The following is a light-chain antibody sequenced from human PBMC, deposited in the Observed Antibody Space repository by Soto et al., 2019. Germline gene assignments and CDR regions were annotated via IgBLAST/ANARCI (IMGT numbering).Light chain of an antibody. CDR1: NNDIGSYDY. V-gene: IGLV2-14*01. CDR3: SSYTFSTTLRV. Sequence: QSALTQPASVSGSPGQSITLSCTGTNNDIGSYDYVSWFQQHPGKAPKLIIYEVSHRPSGISPRFSGSKSGNTASLTISGLQTEDEADYYCSSYTFSTTLRVFGGGTQLTVL. J-gene: IGLJ3*02. CDR2: EVS.